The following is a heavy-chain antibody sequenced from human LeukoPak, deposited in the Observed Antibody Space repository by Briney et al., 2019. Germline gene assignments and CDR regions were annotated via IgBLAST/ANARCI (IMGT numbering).Heavy chain of an antibody. CDR2: INPNSGGT. CDR1: GYTLTGYY. Sequence: ASVKVSCKASGYTLTGYYMHWVRPAPGQGLEWMGWINPNSGGTNYAQKFQGRVTMTRDTSISTAYMELSRLRSDDTAVYYCARDSATVTASGAFDIWGQGTMVTVSS. J-gene: IGHJ3*02. D-gene: IGHD4-17*01. CDR3: ARDSATVTASGAFDI. V-gene: IGHV1-2*02.